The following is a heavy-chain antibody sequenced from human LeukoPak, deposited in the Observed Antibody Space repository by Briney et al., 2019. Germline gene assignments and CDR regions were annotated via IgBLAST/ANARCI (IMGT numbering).Heavy chain of an antibody. CDR3: ARSGRGGAFDI. J-gene: IGHJ3*02. V-gene: IGHV3-74*01. CDR1: GFTLSSYW. CDR2: FYSDGSRT. Sequence: PGGSLRLSCAGSGFTLSSYWMHWVRQAPGKGLVWVSRFYSDGSRTNYADSVKGRFTISGDNAKNMQYLQMNSLRAEDTAVYYCARSGRGGAFDIWGQGTMVTVSS. D-gene: IGHD1-26*01.